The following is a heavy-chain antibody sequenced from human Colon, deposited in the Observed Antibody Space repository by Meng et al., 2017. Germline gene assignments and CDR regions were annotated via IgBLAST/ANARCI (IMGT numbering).Heavy chain of an antibody. D-gene: IGHD3-10*01. Sequence: QGQLVQSGAEVKKPGASVKISCRASGYTFSGYAIHWMRQAPGQRLEWMGWINGDNGKTKYSQRFQDRVTITRDTSASTAYMELSSLTSEDTAVYYCARDLYTSGRFDYWGQGTLVTVSS. CDR3: ARDLYTSGRFDY. J-gene: IGHJ4*02. CDR1: GYTFSGYA. V-gene: IGHV1-3*01. CDR2: INGDNGKT.